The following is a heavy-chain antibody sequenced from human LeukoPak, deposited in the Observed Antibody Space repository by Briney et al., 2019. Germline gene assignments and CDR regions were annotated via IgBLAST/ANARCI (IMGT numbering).Heavy chain of an antibody. V-gene: IGHV4-34*01. D-gene: IGHD5-18*01. CDR2: INHSGST. CDR3: ARGPRGYSYGQNDY. Sequence: SETLSLTCAVYGGSFSGYYWSWIRQPPGKGLEWIGEINHSGSTNYNPSLKRRVTISVDTSENQFSLKLSSVTAADTAVYYCARGPRGYSYGQNDYWGQGTLVTVSS. J-gene: IGHJ4*02. CDR1: GGSFSGYY.